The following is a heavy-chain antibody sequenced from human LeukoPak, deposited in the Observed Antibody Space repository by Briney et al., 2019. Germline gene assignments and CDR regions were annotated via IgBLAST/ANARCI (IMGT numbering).Heavy chain of an antibody. CDR1: GFSLSTSGVG. Sequence: SGPTLVNPTQTLTLTCTFSGFSLSTSGVGVGWIRQPPGKALEWPALIYWNDDKRYSPSLKSRLTITKDTSKNQVVLTMTNMDPVDTATYYCAHSGPGTGEWLSRHYFDYWGQGTLVTVSS. CDR2: IYWNDDK. D-gene: IGHD3-3*01. V-gene: IGHV2-5*01. CDR3: AHSGPGTGEWLSRHYFDY. J-gene: IGHJ4*02.